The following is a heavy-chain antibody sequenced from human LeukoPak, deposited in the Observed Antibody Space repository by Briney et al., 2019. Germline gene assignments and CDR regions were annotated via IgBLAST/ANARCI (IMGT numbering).Heavy chain of an antibody. CDR1: GGSVSSYY. V-gene: IGHV4-59*02. Sequence: SETLSLTCTVSGGSVSSYYWTWIRQPPGKGLEWIGYIYYSGNTNYNPSLKSQVTISVDTSKNQFSLKLSSVTAADTAVYYCARSLLSERYYFDSWGQGTLVTVSS. CDR2: IYYSGNT. D-gene: IGHD2-15*01. CDR3: ARSLLSERYYFDS. J-gene: IGHJ4*02.